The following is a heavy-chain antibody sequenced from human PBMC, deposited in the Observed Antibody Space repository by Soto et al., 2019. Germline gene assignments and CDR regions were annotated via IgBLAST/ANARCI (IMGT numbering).Heavy chain of an antibody. Sequence: QVPLVKSGAEVKKPGASVKVSCKASGYTFTSYGISWVRQAPGQGLEWMGWISAYNGNTNYAQKLQGRVTMTTDTSTSTAYMELRSLRSDDTAVYYCARERYPYSSGWSDFDYWGQGTLVTVSS. V-gene: IGHV1-18*01. CDR1: GYTFTSYG. D-gene: IGHD6-19*01. CDR2: ISAYNGNT. CDR3: ARERYPYSSGWSDFDY. J-gene: IGHJ4*02.